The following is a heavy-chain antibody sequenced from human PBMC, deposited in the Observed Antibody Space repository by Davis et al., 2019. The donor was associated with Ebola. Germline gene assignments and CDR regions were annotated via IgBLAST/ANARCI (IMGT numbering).Heavy chain of an antibody. CDR1: GYTFTSSY. CDR3: ARGGGSSKRTMGY. V-gene: IGHV1-2*04. D-gene: IGHD1-26*01. J-gene: IGHJ4*02. Sequence: AASVKVSCKASGYTFTSSYMHWVRQAPGQGLEWMGWINPNSGGTNYAQKFQGWVTMTRDTSISTAYMELSRLRYDETAVYYCARGGGSSKRTMGYGGQGTLVTVSS. CDR2: INPNSGGT.